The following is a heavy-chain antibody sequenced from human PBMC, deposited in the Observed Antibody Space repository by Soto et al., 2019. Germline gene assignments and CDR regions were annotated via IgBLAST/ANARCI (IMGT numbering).Heavy chain of an antibody. J-gene: IGHJ4*02. Sequence: GGSLRLSCAASGFTFSSYAMSWVRQAPGKGLEWVSAISGSGGSTYYADSVKGRFTISRDNSKNTLYLQMNSLRAEETAVYYCAKDIYDSSYFDYWGQGTLVTVSS. CDR3: AKDIYDSSYFDY. CDR1: GFTFSSYA. V-gene: IGHV3-23*01. D-gene: IGHD3-22*01. CDR2: ISGSGGST.